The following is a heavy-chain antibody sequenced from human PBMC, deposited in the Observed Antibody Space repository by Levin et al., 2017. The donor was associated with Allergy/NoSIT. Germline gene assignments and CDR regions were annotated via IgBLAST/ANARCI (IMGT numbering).Heavy chain of an antibody. CDR1: GGSISSSSYY. CDR2: IYYSGST. V-gene: IGHV4-39*01. D-gene: IGHD1-26*01. J-gene: IGHJ4*02. CDR3: ARHGAVRGSPPDY. Sequence: SETLSLTCTVSGGSISSSSYYWGWIRQPPGKGLEWIGSIYYSGSTYYNPSLKSRVTISVDTSKNQFSLKLSSVTAADTAVYYCARHGAVRGSPPDYWGQGTLVTVSS.